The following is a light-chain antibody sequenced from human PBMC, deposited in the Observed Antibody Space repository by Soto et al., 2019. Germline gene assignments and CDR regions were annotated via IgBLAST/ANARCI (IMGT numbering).Light chain of an antibody. Sequence: EMVMTQSPATLSVSPGERATLSCRASQSAGSNLAWYHQKPCQAPRLLIYATSTRATDIPARFSGSGYGTDFTLTISGLQSEDFAVYYCQQYNYWPRTFGPGTKVEIK. CDR3: QQYNYWPRT. CDR2: ATS. CDR1: QSAGSN. V-gene: IGKV3-15*01. J-gene: IGKJ1*01.